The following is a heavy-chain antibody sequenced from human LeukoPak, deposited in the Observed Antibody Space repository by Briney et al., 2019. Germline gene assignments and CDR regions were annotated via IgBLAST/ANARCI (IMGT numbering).Heavy chain of an antibody. CDR3: ATGGYCTSSSCYHVFDY. CDR2: IYPGDSDT. D-gene: IGHD2-2*01. J-gene: IGHJ4*02. V-gene: IGHV5-51*01. Sequence: AESPLILSKGSGYSFTSYWIGWVLQMPGKGLEWMGSIYPGDSDTRYSPPFQGQVTVSADKSISTAYLQWSSLKASDTTMYYCATGGYCTSSSCYHVFDYWGQGTLVTVSS. CDR1: GYSFTSYW.